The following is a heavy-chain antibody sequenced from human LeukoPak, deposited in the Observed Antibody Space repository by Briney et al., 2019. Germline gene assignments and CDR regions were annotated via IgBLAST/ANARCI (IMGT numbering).Heavy chain of an antibody. D-gene: IGHD1-26*01. CDR1: GFTFSSYE. CDR2: ISSSGSTI. J-gene: IGHJ6*03. Sequence: PGGSLRLSCAASGFTFSSYEMNWVRQAPGKGLEWVSYISSSGSTIYYADSVKGRFTISRDNAKNSLYLQMNSLRAEDTAVYYCARDPYSGAYGNTYYYYMGVWGKGTTVTISS. V-gene: IGHV3-48*03. CDR3: ARDPYSGAYGNTYYYYMGV.